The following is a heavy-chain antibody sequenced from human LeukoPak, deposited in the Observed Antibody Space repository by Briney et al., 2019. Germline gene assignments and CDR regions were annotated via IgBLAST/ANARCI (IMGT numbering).Heavy chain of an antibody. V-gene: IGHV1-2*02. D-gene: IGHD1-26*01. Sequence: ASVKVSCKASGYTFTGYYMHWVRQAPGQGLEWMGWINPNSGGTNYAQKFQGRVTMTRDTSISTAYMELSRLRSDDTAVYYCARSMLGATDYYYYYMDVWGKGTTVTVSS. CDR2: INPNSGGT. J-gene: IGHJ6*03. CDR3: ARSMLGATDYYYYYMDV. CDR1: GYTFTGYY.